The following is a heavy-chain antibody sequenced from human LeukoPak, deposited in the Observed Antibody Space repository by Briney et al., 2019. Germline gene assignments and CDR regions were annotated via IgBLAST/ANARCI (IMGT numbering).Heavy chain of an antibody. J-gene: IGHJ4*02. CDR3: ARHYYDSSGYLDY. Sequence: SETLSLTCTVSGGSISSSSYYWGWIRQPPGKGLEWIGSIYYSGGTYYNPSLKSRVTISVDTSKNQFSLKLSSVTAADTAVYYCARHYYDSSGYLDYWGQGTLVTVSS. CDR1: GGSISSSSYY. V-gene: IGHV4-39*01. CDR2: IYYSGGT. D-gene: IGHD3-22*01.